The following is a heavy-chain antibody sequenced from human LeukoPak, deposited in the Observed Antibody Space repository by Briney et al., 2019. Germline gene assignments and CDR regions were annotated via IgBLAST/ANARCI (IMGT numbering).Heavy chain of an antibody. V-gene: IGHV3-23*01. CDR3: AKDARRYSGWYFFDH. Sequence: GGSLRLSCVASGFTFSNLAMGWVRQAPGKGLEWVSVISDSGGTTYYADSVRGRFTISRDNSRNTLYLQMSSLRVDDTAVYYCAKDARRYSGWYFFDHWGQGTLVTVSS. D-gene: IGHD6-19*01. CDR2: ISDSGGTT. CDR1: GFTFSNLA. J-gene: IGHJ4*02.